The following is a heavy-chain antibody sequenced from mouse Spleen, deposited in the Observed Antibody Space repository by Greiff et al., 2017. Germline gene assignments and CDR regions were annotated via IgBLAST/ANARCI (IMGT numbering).Heavy chain of an antibody. CDR1: GFNIKNTY. J-gene: IGHJ1*01. CDR2: IDPANGNT. Sequence: VQLQQSVAELVRPGASVKLSCTASGFNIKNTYMHWVKQRPEQGLEWIGRIDPANGNTKYAPKFQCKATITADTSSNTAYLQLSSLTSEDTAIYYCAIYYYGSINWYFDVWGAGTTVTVSS. CDR3: AIYYYGSINWYFDV. V-gene: IGHV14-3*01. D-gene: IGHD1-1*01.